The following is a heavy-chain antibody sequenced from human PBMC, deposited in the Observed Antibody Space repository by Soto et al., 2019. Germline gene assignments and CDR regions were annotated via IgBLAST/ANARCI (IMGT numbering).Heavy chain of an antibody. Sequence: QVQLQESGPGLVKPSQTLSLTCTVSGGSISSGGYYWSWIRQHPGKGLEWIGYIYYSGSTYYNPSAKRRGDMSAHTSKNQFCLKLSSVTAADTAVYYGAWGMGYGDYYFDYWGQGTLVTVSS. J-gene: IGHJ4*02. CDR3: AWGMGYGDYYFDY. CDR2: IYYSGST. CDR1: GGSISSGGYY. D-gene: IGHD4-17*01. V-gene: IGHV4-31*03.